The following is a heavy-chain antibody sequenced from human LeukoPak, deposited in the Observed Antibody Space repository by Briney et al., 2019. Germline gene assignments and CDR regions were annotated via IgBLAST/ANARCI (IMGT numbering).Heavy chain of an antibody. V-gene: IGHV3-73*01. CDR3: SSGGYCSSTSCYGEN. Sequence: GGSLRLSCAASGFTFSGSAMHWVRQASGKGLEWVGRIRSKANSYATAYAASVKGRFTISRDDSKNTAYLQMNSLKTEDTAVYYCSSGGYCSSTSCYGENWGQGTLVTVSS. CDR1: GFTFSGSA. CDR2: IRSKANSYAT. J-gene: IGHJ4*02. D-gene: IGHD2-2*01.